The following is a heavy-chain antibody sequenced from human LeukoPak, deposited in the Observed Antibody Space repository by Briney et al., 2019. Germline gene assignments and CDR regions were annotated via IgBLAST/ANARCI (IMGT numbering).Heavy chain of an antibody. J-gene: IGHJ4*02. CDR2: ISYDGSNK. CDR3: ANSPVAGGY. D-gene: IGHD6-19*01. V-gene: IGHV3-30*04. CDR1: GFTFSSYA. Sequence: GGSLRLSCAASGFTFSSYAMHWVRQALGKGLEWVAVISYDGSNKYYADSVKGRFTISRDNSKNMLYLQMNSLRAEDTAVYYCANSPVAGGYWGQGTLVTVSS.